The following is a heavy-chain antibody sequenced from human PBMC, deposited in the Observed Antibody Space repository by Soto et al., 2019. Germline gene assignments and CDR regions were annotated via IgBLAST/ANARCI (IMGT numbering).Heavy chain of an antibody. CDR2: IYWDDDK. J-gene: IGHJ4*02. D-gene: IGHD1-1*01. CDR1: GFSLSTSGVG. CDR3: AHRAGRQGNWNGRSFDF. Sequence: SGPTLVNPTQTLTLTCTFSGFSLSTSGVGVGWIRQPPGKALERLALIYWDDDKRYSPSLKSRLTITKDTSKNQVVLTLTNVDPVDTATYYCAHRAGRQGNWNGRSFDFWCQGALVTVPQ. V-gene: IGHV2-5*02.